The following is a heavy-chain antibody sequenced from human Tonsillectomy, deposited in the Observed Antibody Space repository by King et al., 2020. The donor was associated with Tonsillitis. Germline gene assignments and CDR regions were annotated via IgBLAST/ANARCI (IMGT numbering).Heavy chain of an antibody. CDR3: AKDLYRSSWYVEVYYYYGMDV. D-gene: IGHD6-13*01. J-gene: IGHJ6*02. Sequence: VQLVESGGGLVQPGGSLRLSCAASGFTFSSYAMSWVRQAPGKGLEWVSAISGSGGSTYYADSVKGRFTISRDNSKNTLYLQMNSLRAEDTAVYYCAKDLYRSSWYVEVYYYYGMDVWGQGTTVTVSS. CDR1: GFTFSSYA. CDR2: ISGSGGST. V-gene: IGHV3-23*04.